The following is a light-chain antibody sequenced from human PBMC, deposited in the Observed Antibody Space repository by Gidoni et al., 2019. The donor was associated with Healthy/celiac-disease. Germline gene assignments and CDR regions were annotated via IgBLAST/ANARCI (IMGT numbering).Light chain of an antibody. CDR3: NSRDSSGNPL. V-gene: IGLV3-19*01. CDR1: SLRSYY. CDR2: GKN. J-gene: IGLJ2*01. Sequence: SSELTQDPAVSVALGQTVRITCQGDSLRSYYASWYQQKPGQAPVLVIYGKNNRPSGIPDRFSGSSSGNTASLTITGAKAEDEADYYCNSRDSSGNPLFGGGTKLTVL.